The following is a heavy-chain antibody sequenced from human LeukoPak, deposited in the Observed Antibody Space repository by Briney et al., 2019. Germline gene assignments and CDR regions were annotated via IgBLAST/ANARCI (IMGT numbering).Heavy chain of an antibody. D-gene: IGHD6-13*01. V-gene: IGHV3-64D*06. CDR2: ISSNGGTT. Sequence: QTGGSLRLSCAASGFTFSSYGMYWVRQPPGKGLEYVSVISSNGGTTDYAHSVKGRFTISRDNSKNTLYLQMSSLRPEDTAVYYCVKSFSSSWYAGFDYWGQGTLVTVSS. J-gene: IGHJ4*02. CDR3: VKSFSSSWYAGFDY. CDR1: GFTFSSYG.